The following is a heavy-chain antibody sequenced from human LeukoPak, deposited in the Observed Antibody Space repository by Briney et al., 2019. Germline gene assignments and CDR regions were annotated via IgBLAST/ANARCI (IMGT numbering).Heavy chain of an antibody. V-gene: IGHV4-59*01. CDR3: ARDRGLQSHFDY. J-gene: IGHJ4*02. D-gene: IGHD5-24*01. CDR1: GDSFNEYY. Sequence: PSETLCLTCSVFGDSFNEYYWNWVRQPPGKGLQWIGYIYHNGNSNYNPSLKGRLTISVNTAKNQCSLKLTSVTAADTAGYYCARDRGLQSHFDYWGQGALVTVSS. CDR2: IYHNGNS.